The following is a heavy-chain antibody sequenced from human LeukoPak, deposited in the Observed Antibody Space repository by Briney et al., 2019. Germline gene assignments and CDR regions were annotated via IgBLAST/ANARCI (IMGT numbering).Heavy chain of an antibody. Sequence: ASVKVSCKASGYTFTGYYMHWVRQAPGQGLEWMGWINPNSGGTNYAQKFQGRVTMTRDTSISTAYMELSRLRSDDTAVYYCASGGGVHSPGYSSGWYDYWGQGTLVTVSS. CDR3: ASGGGVHSPGYSSGWYDY. V-gene: IGHV1-2*02. D-gene: IGHD6-19*01. CDR1: GYTFTGYY. CDR2: INPNSGGT. J-gene: IGHJ4*02.